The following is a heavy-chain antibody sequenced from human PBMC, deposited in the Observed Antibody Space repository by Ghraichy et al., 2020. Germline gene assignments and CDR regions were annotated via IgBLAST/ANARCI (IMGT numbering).Heavy chain of an antibody. D-gene: IGHD1-7*01. J-gene: IGHJ5*02. CDR3: ARGINYFDP. V-gene: IGHV1-18*04. Sequence: ASVKVSCKTSGYSFTNYDITWVRQAPGQGLEWMGWITTSKGNTQSAQKLQGRVTMTTDTSTSTVYMELRSLRYDDTAVYYCARGINYFDPWGQGTLVTVSS. CDR2: ITTSKGNT. CDR1: GYSFTNYD.